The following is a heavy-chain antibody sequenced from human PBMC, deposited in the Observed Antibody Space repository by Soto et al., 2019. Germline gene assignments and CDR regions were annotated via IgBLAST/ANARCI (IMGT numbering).Heavy chain of an antibody. CDR1: GYTFTGYY. V-gene: IGHV1-2*04. J-gene: IGHJ5*02. CDR2: INPNSGGT. CDR3: ARSEAAAGTLGFDP. Sequence: EASVKVSCKASGYTFTGYYMHWVRQAPGQGLEWMGWINPNSGGTNYAQKFQGWVTMTRDTSISTAYMELSRLRSDDTAVYYCARSEAAAGTLGFDPWGQGTLVTVSS. D-gene: IGHD6-13*01.